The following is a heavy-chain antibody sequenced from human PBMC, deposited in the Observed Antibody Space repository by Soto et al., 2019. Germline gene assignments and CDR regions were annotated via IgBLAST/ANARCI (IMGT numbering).Heavy chain of an antibody. V-gene: IGHV4-39*01. J-gene: IGHJ4*02. CDR3: ARHPGYAVPTVYATHYFNY. CDR2: IYYTGST. D-gene: IGHD2-8*01. Sequence: QLQLQESGPGLVKPSETLSLTCTVSGDSISSDNYYCGWIRQPPGKGLEWIGSIYYTGSTYYNPSLKSRVPMSVDTSKSPFSLKLSSVTAADTAVYYCARHPGYAVPTVYATHYFNYWGQGILVTVST. CDR1: GDSISSDNYY.